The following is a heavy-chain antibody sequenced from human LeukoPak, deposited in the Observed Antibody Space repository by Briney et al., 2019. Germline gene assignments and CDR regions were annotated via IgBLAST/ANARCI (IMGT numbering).Heavy chain of an antibody. D-gene: IGHD3-16*01. CDR1: GFTFSNYW. J-gene: IGHJ3*02. Sequence: GGSLRLSCAASGFTFSNYWMLWVRQGPGKGLVWVANISLDGSSTTYADSVKGRFTISRDNAKNTLYLQMNSLRAEDTAVYYCARLRSVYAFDIWGQGTMVTVSS. CDR3: ARLRSVYAFDI. V-gene: IGHV3-74*01. CDR2: ISLDGSST.